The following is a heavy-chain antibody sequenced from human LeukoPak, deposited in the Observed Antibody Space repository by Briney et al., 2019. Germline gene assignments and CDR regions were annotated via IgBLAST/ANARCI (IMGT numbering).Heavy chain of an antibody. CDR2: IGGGGSDT. CDR3: AKDIFHWAFDI. Sequence: GRSLRLSCAVSGSNFWGTGMSWVRQAPGKGLEWVAAIGGGGSDTKYTDSVMGRFTLSRDLSKDTLYLQMNSLRAEDTAVYFCAKDIFHWAFDIWGQGTMVTVSS. CDR1: GSNFWGTG. V-gene: IGHV3-23*01. J-gene: IGHJ3*02. D-gene: IGHD3-9*01.